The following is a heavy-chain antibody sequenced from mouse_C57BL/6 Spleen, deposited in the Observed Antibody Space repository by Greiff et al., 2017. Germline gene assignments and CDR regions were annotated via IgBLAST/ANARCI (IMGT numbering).Heavy chain of an antibody. CDR3: ARSALYGSSSEWYFDV. CDR2: INPGSGGT. J-gene: IGHJ1*03. CDR1: GYAFTNYL. D-gene: IGHD1-1*01. Sequence: QVQLKESGAELVRPGTSVKVSCKASGYAFTNYLIEWVKQRPGQGLEWIGVINPGSGGTNYNEKFKGKATLTADKSSSTAYMQLSSLTSEDSAVYFCARSALYGSSSEWYFDVWGTGTTVTVSS. V-gene: IGHV1-54*01.